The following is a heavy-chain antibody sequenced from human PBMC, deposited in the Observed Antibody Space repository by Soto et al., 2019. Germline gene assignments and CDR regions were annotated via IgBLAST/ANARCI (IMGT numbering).Heavy chain of an antibody. CDR1: GGSISGGSYY. J-gene: IGHJ5*02. V-gene: IGHV4-39*01. Sequence: SETLSLGCTVSGGSISGGSYYWGWIRQPPGRGREWIGSIYYSGSTYYNPSLKSRVTISVDTSKNQFSLKLSSVTAADTDVYYSARHPYSSWSDALGLFDPWGQGTVVNVSS. CDR2: IYYSGST. CDR3: ARHPYSSWSDALGLFDP. D-gene: IGHD6-6*01.